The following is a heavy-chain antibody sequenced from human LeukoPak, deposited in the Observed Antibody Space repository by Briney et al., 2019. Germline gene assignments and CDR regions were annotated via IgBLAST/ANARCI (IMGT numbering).Heavy chain of an antibody. CDR2: LDPEDGET. J-gene: IGHJ5*02. Sequence: ASVKVSCKVSGYTLTELSMHWVRQVPGKGLEWMGGLDPEDGETIYAQKFQGRVTMTEDTSTDTAYMELSSLRSEDTAVYYCATGQLLWFDPWGQGTLVTVSS. D-gene: IGHD2-2*01. CDR3: ATGQLLWFDP. V-gene: IGHV1-24*01. CDR1: GYTLTELS.